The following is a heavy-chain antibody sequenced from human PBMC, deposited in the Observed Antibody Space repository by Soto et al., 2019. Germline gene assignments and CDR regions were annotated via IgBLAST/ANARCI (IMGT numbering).Heavy chain of an antibody. D-gene: IGHD4-17*01. V-gene: IGHV1-8*01. CDR1: GYTFTSYD. Sequence: ASVKVSCKASGYTFTSYDINWVRQATGQGLEWMGWMNPNSGNTGYAQKFQGRVTMTRNTSISTAYMELSSLRSEDTAVYYCARGGSVTADFDYWGQGTLVTVSS. CDR3: ARGGSVTADFDY. J-gene: IGHJ4*02. CDR2: MNPNSGNT.